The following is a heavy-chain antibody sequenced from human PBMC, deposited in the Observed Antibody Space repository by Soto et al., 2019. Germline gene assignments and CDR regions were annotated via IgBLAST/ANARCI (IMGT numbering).Heavy chain of an antibody. CDR1: GASVSGDGSY. CDR3: ARDLGSEQWFFDN. V-gene: IGHV4-31*03. Sequence: QVQLQESGPGLVKPSQTLSLTCLVSGASVSGDGSYFGWIRQHPGKGLEVIGYIHNSGSTYSNPSLENRVAMSIDTSKNQFSLRLSSVTAADSAVYFCARDLGSEQWFFDNWGQGILVTVSS. J-gene: IGHJ4*02. CDR2: IHNSGST. D-gene: IGHD6-19*01.